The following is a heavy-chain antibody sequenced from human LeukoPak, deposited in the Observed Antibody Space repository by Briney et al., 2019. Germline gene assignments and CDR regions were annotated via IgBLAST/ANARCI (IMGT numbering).Heavy chain of an antibody. J-gene: IGHJ4*02. CDR2: IYHSGST. CDR1: GGSFSGYY. V-gene: IGHV4-34*01. D-gene: IGHD6-6*01. Sequence: SETLSLTCAVYGGSFSGYYWSWIRQPPGKGLEWIGSIYHSGSTYYNPSLKSRVTISVDTSKNQFSLKLSSVAAADTAVYYCARDLQARLNWGQGTLVTVSS. CDR3: ARDLQARLN.